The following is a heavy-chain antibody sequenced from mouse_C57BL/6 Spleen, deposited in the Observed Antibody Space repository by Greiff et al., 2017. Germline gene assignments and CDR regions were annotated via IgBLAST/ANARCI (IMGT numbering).Heavy chain of an antibody. Sequence: EVKLVESEGGLVQPGSSMKLSCTASGFTFSDYYIAWVRQVPEKGLEWVACINYDGSSTYYLDSLKSRFLFSSANSKNSLYLQMSSLKSEDTATYYCARGGDYDYFDYWGQGTTLTVSS. J-gene: IGHJ2*01. V-gene: IGHV5-16*01. CDR3: ARGGDYDYFDY. CDR1: GFTFSDYY. D-gene: IGHD2-4*01. CDR2: INYDGSST.